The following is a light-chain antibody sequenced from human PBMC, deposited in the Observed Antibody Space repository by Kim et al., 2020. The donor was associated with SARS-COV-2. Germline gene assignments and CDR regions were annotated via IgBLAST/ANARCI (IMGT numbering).Light chain of an antibody. CDR3: QTWDSSTVV. Sequence: SVSTGQAASITWSEDKLEEKFVAWLQQEPGQSPVLVVYEDDKRPSGIPERISGSTSGNTATLTISGTQAMDEADYYCQTWDSSTVVFGGGTQLTVL. V-gene: IGLV3-1*01. J-gene: IGLJ3*02. CDR1: KLEEKF. CDR2: EDD.